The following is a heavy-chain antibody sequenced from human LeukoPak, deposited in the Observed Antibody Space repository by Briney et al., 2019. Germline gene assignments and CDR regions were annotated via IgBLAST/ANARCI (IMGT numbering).Heavy chain of an antibody. V-gene: IGHV3-23*01. D-gene: IGHD2-15*01. CDR1: GFTFDDYA. J-gene: IGHJ4*02. Sequence: PGGSLRLSCAASGFTFDDYAMHWVRQAPGKGLEWVSAISGSGGSTYYADSVKGRFTISRDNSKNTLYLQMNSLRAEDTAVYYCVKDPKSGEFDYWGQGTLVTVSS. CDR3: VKDPKSGEFDY. CDR2: ISGSGGST.